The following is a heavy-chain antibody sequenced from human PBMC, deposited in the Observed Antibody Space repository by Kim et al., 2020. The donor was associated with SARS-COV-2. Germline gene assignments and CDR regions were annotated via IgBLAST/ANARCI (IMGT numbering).Heavy chain of an antibody. D-gene: IGHD3-10*01. CDR3: AKDRPDFFARITMVRGVENDAFDI. V-gene: IGHV3-23*01. CDR2: ISGSGGST. Sequence: GVSLRLSCAASGFTFSSYAMSWVRQAPGKGLEWVSAISGSGGSTYYADSVKGRFTISRDNSKNTLYLQMNSLRAEDTAVYYCAKDRPDFFARITMVRGVENDAFDIWGQGTMVTVSS. CDR1: GFTFSSYA. J-gene: IGHJ3*02.